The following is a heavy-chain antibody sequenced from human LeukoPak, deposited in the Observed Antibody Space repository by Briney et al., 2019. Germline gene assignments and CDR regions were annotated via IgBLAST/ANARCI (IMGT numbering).Heavy chain of an antibody. CDR3: AKDYDFWSGPPGHDAFDI. V-gene: IGHV3-23*01. D-gene: IGHD3-3*01. J-gene: IGHJ3*02. CDR1: GFTFSSYA. Sequence: PGGSLRLSCAASGFTFSSYAMCWVRQAPGKGLEWVSAISGSGGSTYYADSVKGRFTISRDNSKNTLYLQMNSLRAEDTAVYYCAKDYDFWSGPPGHDAFDIWGQGTMVTVSS. CDR2: ISGSGGST.